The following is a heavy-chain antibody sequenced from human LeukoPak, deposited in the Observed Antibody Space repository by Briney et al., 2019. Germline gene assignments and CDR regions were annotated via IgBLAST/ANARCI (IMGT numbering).Heavy chain of an antibody. J-gene: IGHJ4*02. D-gene: IGHD3-3*01. CDR2: IYYSGST. Sequence: PSETLSLTCTVSGGSISSYYWSWIRQPPGKGLEWIGYIYYSGSTNYNPSVKSRVTISVDTSKHQLSLKLTSVTAADTAVYYCARQETATYYDFWSGYLGYFDYWGQGTLVTVSS. CDR3: ARQETATYYDFWSGYLGYFDY. V-gene: IGHV4-59*01. CDR1: GGSISSYY.